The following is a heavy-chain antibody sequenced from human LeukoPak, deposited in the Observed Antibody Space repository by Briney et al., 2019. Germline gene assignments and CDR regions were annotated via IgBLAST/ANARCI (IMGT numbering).Heavy chain of an antibody. D-gene: IGHD7-27*01. Sequence: ASVKVSCKASGYTFTSYDFNWVRQATGQRPEWMGWMSPNSGGTGYAQKFQDRVTMTRNTSISTAYMELSSLRSDDTAVYYCARGPPNWGYDYWGPGTLVTVSS. V-gene: IGHV1-8*01. CDR3: ARGPPNWGYDY. J-gene: IGHJ4*02. CDR2: MSPNSGGT. CDR1: GYTFTSYD.